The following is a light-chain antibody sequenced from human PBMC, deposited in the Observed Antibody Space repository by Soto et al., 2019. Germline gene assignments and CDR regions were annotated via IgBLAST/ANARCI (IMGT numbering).Light chain of an antibody. V-gene: IGLV1-40*01. CDR3: SSYTSSSTPWV. CDR2: GDT. CDR1: SSNIGAGYD. J-gene: IGLJ2*01. Sequence: QSVLTQPPSVSGAPGQRVTISCTGTSSNIGAGYDVNWYQHLPGTAPKLLIYGDTNRPSGVSNRFSGSKSGNTASLTISGLQAEDEANYYCSSYTSSSTPWVFGGGTKVTVL.